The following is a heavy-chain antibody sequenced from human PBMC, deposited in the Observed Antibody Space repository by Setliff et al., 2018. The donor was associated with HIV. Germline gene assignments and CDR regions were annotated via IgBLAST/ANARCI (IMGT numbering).Heavy chain of an antibody. Sequence: SETLSLTCAVYGGSFSGFYWNWIRQPPGKGLEWIGEINHSGITNYNPSLKSRVTISVDTSKNQFSLRLSSVIAADTAVYYCARGPPGSSIGWYVGYWGQGTLVTVSS. D-gene: IGHD6-19*01. CDR2: INHSGIT. CDR1: GGSFSGFY. CDR3: ARGPPGSSIGWYVGY. J-gene: IGHJ4*02. V-gene: IGHV4-34*01.